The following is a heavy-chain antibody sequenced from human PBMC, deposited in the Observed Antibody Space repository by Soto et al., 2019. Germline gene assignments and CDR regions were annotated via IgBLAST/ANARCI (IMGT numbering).Heavy chain of an antibody. Sequence: ASVKVSCKASGGTFSSYAISWVRQAPGQGLEWMGGIIPIFGTANYAQKFQGRVTITADESTSTAYMELSSLRSEDTAVYYCARGVPNYYDSSGPYYYYYYYGMDVWGQGTTVTVSS. D-gene: IGHD3-22*01. J-gene: IGHJ6*02. CDR2: IIPIFGTA. V-gene: IGHV1-69*01. CDR3: ARGVPNYYDSSGPYYYYYYYGMDV. CDR1: GGTFSSYA.